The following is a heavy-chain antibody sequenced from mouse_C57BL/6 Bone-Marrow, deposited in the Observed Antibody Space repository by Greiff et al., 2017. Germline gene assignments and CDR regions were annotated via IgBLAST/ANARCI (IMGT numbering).Heavy chain of an antibody. J-gene: IGHJ4*01. V-gene: IGHV5-17*01. CDR3: ARRDAGYAMDY. CDR1: GFTFSDYG. D-gene: IGHD3-3*01. CDR2: ISSGSSTI. Sequence: EVQLVESGGGLVKPGGSLKLSCAASGFTFSDYGMHWVRQAPEKGLEWVAYISSGSSTIYYADTVKGRFTISRDNAKNTLFLQMTSLRSEDTAMYYCARRDAGYAMDYWGQGTSVTVSS.